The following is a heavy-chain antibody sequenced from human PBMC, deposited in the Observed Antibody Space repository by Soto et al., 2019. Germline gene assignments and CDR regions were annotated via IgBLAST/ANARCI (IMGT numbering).Heavy chain of an antibody. V-gene: IGHV3-30*18. CDR3: AKGGSTYSDFWSGYYGPIDY. D-gene: IGHD3-3*01. Sequence: QVQLVESGGGVVQPGRSLRLSCAASGFTFSSYGMHWVRQAPGKGLEWVAVISYDGSNKYYADSVKGRFTISRDNSKNKPYLQMNSLRSEDTAVYYCAKGGSTYSDFWSGYYGPIDYWGQGTLVTVSS. CDR2: ISYDGSNK. J-gene: IGHJ4*02. CDR1: GFTFSSYG.